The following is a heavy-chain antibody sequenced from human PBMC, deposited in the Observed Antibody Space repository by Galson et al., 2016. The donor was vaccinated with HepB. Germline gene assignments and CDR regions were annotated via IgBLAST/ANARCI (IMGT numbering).Heavy chain of an antibody. D-gene: IGHD6-13*01. J-gene: IGHJ4*02. CDR1: GGSISSSSYY. V-gene: IGHV4-39*07. Sequence: SETLSLTCTVSGGSISSSSYYWGWIRQPPGKGLECIGTIYYSGSPNYHPSLKSRDTISIDTSQNQFSLKLSSVPAADTAVYYCARVPYSSSWYSDYWGQGNLVTVSS. CDR2: IYYSGSP. CDR3: ARVPYSSSWYSDY.